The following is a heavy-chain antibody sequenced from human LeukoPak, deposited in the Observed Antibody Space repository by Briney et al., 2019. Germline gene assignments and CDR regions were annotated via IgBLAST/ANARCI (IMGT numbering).Heavy chain of an antibody. J-gene: IGHJ4*02. Sequence: ASVKVSCKASGYTFTRYAINWLRQAPGQGLEWMGWINMYTANPAYAQGSTERFVFSLDTSVTTAYLQISNLKTEDTAVYYCARHDNDDDFDYWGQGTLVTVSS. V-gene: IGHV7-4-1*02. CDR2: INMYTANP. D-gene: IGHD3-16*01. CDR3: ARHDNDDDFDY. CDR1: GYTFTRYA.